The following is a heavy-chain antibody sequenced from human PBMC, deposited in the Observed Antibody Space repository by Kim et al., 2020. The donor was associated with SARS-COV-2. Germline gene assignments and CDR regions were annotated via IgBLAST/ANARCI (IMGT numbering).Heavy chain of an antibody. D-gene: IGHD3-10*01. CDR3: ASHEAGDSGSGSYTY. V-gene: IGHV5-10-1*01. Sequence: GESLKISCKGSGYSFTSYWISWVRQMPGKGLKLMGSIDPIDSYTNYSPSFQGHVTISADESIITAYLQWGSLKASDNAMYYCASHEAGDSGSGSYTYCGQGTLVTVSS. CDR1: GYSFTSYW. J-gene: IGHJ4*02. CDR2: IDPIDSYT.